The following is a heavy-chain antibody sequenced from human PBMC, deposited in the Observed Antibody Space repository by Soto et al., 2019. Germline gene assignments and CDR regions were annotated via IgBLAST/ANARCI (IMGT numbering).Heavy chain of an antibody. D-gene: IGHD4-4*01. J-gene: IGHJ5*02. V-gene: IGHV3-23*01. CDR3: AEDTEPHHPNWFDP. CDR1: GFTFSSYA. CDR2: ISGSGGST. Sequence: EVQLLESGGGLVQPGGSLRLSCAASGFTFSSYAMHWVRQAPGKGLEWVAAISGSGGSTYYADSVKGRFTISRDNSKNTLYLQMNSLRAEDTAVYYWAEDTEPHHPNWFDPWGQGTLVTVSS.